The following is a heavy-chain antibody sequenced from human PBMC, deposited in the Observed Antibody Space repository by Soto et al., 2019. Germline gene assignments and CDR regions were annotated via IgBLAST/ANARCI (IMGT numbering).Heavy chain of an antibody. J-gene: IGHJ4*02. CDR1: GFTFSSYA. CDR2: IIGSVCST. Sequence: VGSLRLSCAASGFTFSSYALSWVRQAPGKGLEWVTAIIGSVCSTYYAYSVKGRFTISRDNSKNTLYLQMNSLRAEDTAVYYCAKKEGYCTNGVCSIHLQYWGQGT. CDR3: AKKEGYCTNGVCSIHLQY. D-gene: IGHD2-8*01. V-gene: IGHV3-23*01.